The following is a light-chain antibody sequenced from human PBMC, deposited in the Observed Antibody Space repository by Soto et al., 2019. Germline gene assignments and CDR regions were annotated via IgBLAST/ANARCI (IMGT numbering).Light chain of an antibody. J-gene: IGLJ1*01. V-gene: IGLV2-8*01. Sequence: QSALTQPPSASGSPGQSVAISCTGTSSDVGGYNYVSWYQQHPGKAPKLMIYEVNKRPSGVPDRFSGSKSGNTASLTVSGIQAEDEADYYCSSYAGSSNVFGTGTKLPVL. CDR3: SSYAGSSNV. CDR1: SSDVGGYNY. CDR2: EVN.